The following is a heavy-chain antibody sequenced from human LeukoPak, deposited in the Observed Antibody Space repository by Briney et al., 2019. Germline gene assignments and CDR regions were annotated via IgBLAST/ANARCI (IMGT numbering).Heavy chain of an antibody. CDR1: GGSINTYY. J-gene: IGHJ4*02. CDR3: ARDRLAAALFDY. V-gene: IGHV4-59*01. D-gene: IGHD6-13*01. Sequence: PSETLSLTCTVSGGSINTYYWSWIRQPPGQGLEWIGYISYTGSTNYNPSLKSRITISIDRSKSQFSLKLNSVTAADTAVYYCARDRLAAALFDYWGQGTLVTVSS. CDR2: ISYTGST.